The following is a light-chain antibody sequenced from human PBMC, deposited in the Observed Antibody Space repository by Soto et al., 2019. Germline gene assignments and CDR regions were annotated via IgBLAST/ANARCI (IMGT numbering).Light chain of an antibody. J-gene: IGKJ5*01. CDR1: QAVSTW. CDR3: QQANIFPHT. V-gene: IGKV1-12*01. CDR2: AAS. Sequence: IQMTQSPSFLSASVGDRVTFTCLASQAVSTWLAWYQQKPGDAPKLLIYAASTLHSGVPSRFSGSGSGTDFSLTIRGLQPEDFATYYCQQANIFPHTFGQGTRLEI.